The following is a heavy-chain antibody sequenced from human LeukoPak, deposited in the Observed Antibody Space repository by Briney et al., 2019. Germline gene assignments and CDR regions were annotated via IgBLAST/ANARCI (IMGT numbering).Heavy chain of an antibody. CDR1: GGSISSSSYY. CDR3: ARLGYGFFPHYYYYMDV. D-gene: IGHD5-24*01. J-gene: IGHJ6*03. Sequence: SETLSFTCTVSGGSISSSSYYWGWIRQPPGKGLEWIGSIYYSGSTYYNPSLKSRVTISVDTSKNQFSLKLSSVTAADTAVYYCARLGYGFFPHYYYYMDVWGKGTTVTVS. CDR2: IYYSGST. V-gene: IGHV4-39*01.